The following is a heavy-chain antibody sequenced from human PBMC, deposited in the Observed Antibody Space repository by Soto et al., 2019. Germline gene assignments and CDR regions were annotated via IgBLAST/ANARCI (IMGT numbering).Heavy chain of an antibody. CDR2: IIPIFGTA. D-gene: IGHD2-15*01. V-gene: IGHV1-69*13. Sequence: ASVKVSCKASGGTFSSYAISWVRQAPGQGLEWMGGIIPIFGTANYAQKFQGRVTITADESTSTAYMELSSLRSEDTAVYYCAREGCSGGSCYSPYYYYGMDVWGQGTTVTVSS. CDR1: GGTFSSYA. J-gene: IGHJ6*02. CDR3: AREGCSGGSCYSPYYYYGMDV.